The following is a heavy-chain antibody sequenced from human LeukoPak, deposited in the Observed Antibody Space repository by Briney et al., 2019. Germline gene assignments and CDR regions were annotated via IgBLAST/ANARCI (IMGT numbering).Heavy chain of an antibody. J-gene: IGHJ5*02. CDR2: IYYSGST. Sequence: SETLSLTCTVSGGSISSYYWSWIRQPPGKGLEWIGYIYYSGSTNYNPSLKSRVTISVDTSKNQFSLKLSSVTAADTAVYYCARSGNLAAGINWFDPWGQGTLVTVSS. CDR1: GGSISSYY. D-gene: IGHD6-13*01. V-gene: IGHV4-59*01. CDR3: ARSGNLAAGINWFDP.